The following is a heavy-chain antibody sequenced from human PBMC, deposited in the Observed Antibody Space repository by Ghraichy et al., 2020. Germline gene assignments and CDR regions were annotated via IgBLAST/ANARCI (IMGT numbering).Heavy chain of an antibody. D-gene: IGHD2-2*01. J-gene: IGHJ4*02. CDR3: AKGYCSSTSCFPIDY. CDR2: ISSGSSTI. CDR1: GFTFSSYT. V-gene: IGHV3-48*02. Sequence: GGSLRLSCAASGFTFSSYTMNWVRQAPGKGLEWVSYISSGSSTIYYADSVKGRFTISRDNAKNSLYLQMNSLRDEDTAVYYCAKGYCSSTSCFPIDYWGQGTLVTVSS.